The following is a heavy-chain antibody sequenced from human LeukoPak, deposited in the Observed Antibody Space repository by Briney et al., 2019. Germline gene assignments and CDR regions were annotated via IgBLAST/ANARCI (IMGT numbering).Heavy chain of an antibody. CDR1: GFTFSSYS. Sequence: GGSLRLSCAASGFTFSSYSMNWVRQAPGKGLEWVSSISSSSSYIYYADSVKGRFTISRDNAKNSLYLQMNSLRAEDTAVYYCARGTPLNAHNRFDPWGQGTLVTVSS. D-gene: IGHD1-1*01. CDR2: ISSSSSYI. J-gene: IGHJ5*02. CDR3: ARGTPLNAHNRFDP. V-gene: IGHV3-21*01.